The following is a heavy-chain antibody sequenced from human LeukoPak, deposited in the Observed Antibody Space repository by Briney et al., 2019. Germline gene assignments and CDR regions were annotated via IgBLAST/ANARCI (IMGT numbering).Heavy chain of an antibody. D-gene: IGHD1-26*01. CDR3: ARVVGATILDY. CDR2: IYYSGST. CDR1: GGSISSYY. V-gene: IGHV4-59*12. Sequence: KPSETLSLTCTVSGGSISSYYWSWIRQPPGKGLEWIGYIYYSGSTYYNPSLKSRVTISVDTSKNQFSLKLSSVTAADTAVYYCARVVGATILDYWGQGTLVTVSS. J-gene: IGHJ4*02.